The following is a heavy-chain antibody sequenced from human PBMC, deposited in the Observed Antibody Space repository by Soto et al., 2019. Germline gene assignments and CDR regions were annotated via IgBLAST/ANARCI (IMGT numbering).Heavy chain of an antibody. CDR1: GGTFYTYT. V-gene: IGHV1-69*15. CDR2: ITPIYPTT. J-gene: IGHJ4*02. CDR3: ARIPRYSFPTSDDLDS. D-gene: IGHD5-18*01. Sequence: QVQLVQSGAEVRKTGSSVQVSCKASGGTFYTYTFSWVRQAPGQGLEWMGSITPIYPTTNYAEKFQGRLTVTADGSTNTAYMELNSLTSEDTAVYYFARIPRYSFPTSDDLDSWGQGTLVTVSS.